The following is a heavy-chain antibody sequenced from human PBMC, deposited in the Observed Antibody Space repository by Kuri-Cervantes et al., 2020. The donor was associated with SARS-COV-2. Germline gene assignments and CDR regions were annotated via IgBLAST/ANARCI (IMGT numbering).Heavy chain of an antibody. CDR2: ISYRANT. Sequence: SETLSLTCTVSGGSISSYFWGWIRQPPGKGLEWIGTISYRANTYYNPSLRSRITMDVDTSKNQFSLNLNSVAAADTAVYYCARIHGDYYYYMDVWGKGTTVTVSS. CDR3: ARIHGDYYYYMDV. D-gene: IGHD5-18*01. V-gene: IGHV4-39*01. J-gene: IGHJ6*03. CDR1: GGSISSYF.